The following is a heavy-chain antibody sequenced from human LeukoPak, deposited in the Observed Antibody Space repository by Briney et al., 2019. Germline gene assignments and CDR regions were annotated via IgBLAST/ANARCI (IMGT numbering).Heavy chain of an antibody. Sequence: GGSLRLSCAASGFTFSTYSMNWVRQVPGMGLEWVSYISSSSSTIFYADSVKGRFTISRDNAKNSLYLQMNSLRDEDTAVYYCARDGYGSGSYLEARGQGTLVTVSS. V-gene: IGHV3-48*02. CDR1: GFTFSTYS. CDR3: ARDGYGSGSYLEA. J-gene: IGHJ4*02. CDR2: ISSSSSTI. D-gene: IGHD3-10*01.